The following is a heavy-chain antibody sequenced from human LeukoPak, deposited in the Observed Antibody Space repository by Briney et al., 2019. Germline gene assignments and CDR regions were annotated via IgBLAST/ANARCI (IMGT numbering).Heavy chain of an antibody. J-gene: IGHJ3*02. Sequence: GESLKISCKGSGYNFSNYWIGWVRQMPGKGLEWMGIIYPADSDTRYRPSFRGQVTTSADKSITTAYLQWSSLKASDSAVYYCAIRGTGDLLGAFDIWGQGTMVTVSS. V-gene: IGHV5-51*01. CDR1: GYNFSNYW. D-gene: IGHD7-27*01. CDR3: AIRGTGDLLGAFDI. CDR2: IYPADSDT.